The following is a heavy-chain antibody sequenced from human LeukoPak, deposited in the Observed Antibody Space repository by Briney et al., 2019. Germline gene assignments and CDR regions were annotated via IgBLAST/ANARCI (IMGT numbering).Heavy chain of an antibody. D-gene: IGHD6-19*01. J-gene: IGHJ5*02. CDR2: IYYSGST. CDR3: ARRTAVAGGWFDP. CDR1: GDSISYFY. V-gene: IGHV4-39*01. Sequence: SETLSLTCSVSGDSISYFYWSWIRQPPGKGLEWIGSIYYSGSTYYNPSLKSRVTISVDTSKNQFSLKLSSVTAADTAVYYCARRTAVAGGWFDPWGQGTLVTVSS.